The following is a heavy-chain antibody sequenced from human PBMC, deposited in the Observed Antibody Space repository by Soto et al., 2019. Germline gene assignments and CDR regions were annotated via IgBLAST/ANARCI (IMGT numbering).Heavy chain of an antibody. CDR1: GFTFSSYG. Sequence: QVQLVESGGGVVQPGRSLRLSCAASGFTFSSYGMHWVRQAPGKGLEWVAVISYDGSNKYYADSVKGRVTISRDNSKNTLYVQMNSLRAEDTAVYYCAKEPVRGGMDVWGQGTTVTVSS. V-gene: IGHV3-30*18. J-gene: IGHJ6*02. CDR3: AKEPVRGGMDV. D-gene: IGHD3-10*01. CDR2: ISYDGSNK.